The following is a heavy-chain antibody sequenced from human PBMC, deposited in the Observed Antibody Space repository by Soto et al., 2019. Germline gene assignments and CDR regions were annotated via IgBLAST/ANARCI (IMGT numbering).Heavy chain of an antibody. J-gene: IGHJ6*02. CDR2: IIPIFGTA. Sequence: SVKVSCKASGGTFSSYAISWVRQAPGQGLEWMGGIIPIFGTANYAQKFQGRVTITADESTSTAYMELSSLRSEDTAVYYCSTVTTNYYYGMDVWGQGTTVTVYS. V-gene: IGHV1-69*13. CDR1: GGTFSSYA. CDR3: STVTTNYYYGMDV. D-gene: IGHD4-17*01.